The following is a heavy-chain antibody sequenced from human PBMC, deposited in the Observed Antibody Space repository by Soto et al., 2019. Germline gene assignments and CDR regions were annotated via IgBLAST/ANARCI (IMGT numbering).Heavy chain of an antibody. CDR3: ARSSTSANYFDY. D-gene: IGHD2-2*01. CDR2: LYYSGST. J-gene: IGHJ4*02. V-gene: IGHV4-31*03. Sequence: QVQLQESGPGLVKPSQTLSLTCTVSGGSISSGGYYWSWIRQHPGKGLEWIGYLYYSGSTYYNPSRKSRVTISVDTSKNQFPRKLSSVTAADTAVYYCARSSTSANYFDYWGQGTLVTVSS. CDR1: GGSISSGGYY.